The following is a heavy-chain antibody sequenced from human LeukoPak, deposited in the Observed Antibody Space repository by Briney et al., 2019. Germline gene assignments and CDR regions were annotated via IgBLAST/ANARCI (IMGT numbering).Heavy chain of an antibody. J-gene: IGHJ4*02. CDR3: ARFLKVQLCVDY. D-gene: IGHD5-18*01. V-gene: IGHV4-31*03. Sequence: PSQTLSLTCTVSGGSISSGGYYWIWIRQHPGKGLEWIGYIYYSGSTYYNPSLKSRVTISVDTSKNQFSLKLSSVTAADTAVYYCARFLKVQLCVDYWGQGTLVTVSS. CDR2: IYYSGST. CDR1: GGSISSGGYY.